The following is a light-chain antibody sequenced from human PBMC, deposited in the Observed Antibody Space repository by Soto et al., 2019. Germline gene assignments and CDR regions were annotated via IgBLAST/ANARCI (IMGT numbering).Light chain of an antibody. Sequence: EIVLTQSPATLSLSPGERATLSCRASQSVSSYLAWYQQKPGQAPRLLIYDASNRATGIPARFSGSGSGTDFTITISSLEPEEVAVYYCQQRSNWPPVTFGGGTKVEIK. J-gene: IGKJ4*01. V-gene: IGKV3-11*01. CDR1: QSVSSY. CDR2: DAS. CDR3: QQRSNWPPVT.